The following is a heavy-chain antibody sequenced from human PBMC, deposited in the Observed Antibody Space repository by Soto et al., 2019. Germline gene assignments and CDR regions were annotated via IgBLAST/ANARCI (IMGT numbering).Heavy chain of an antibody. J-gene: IGHJ6*02. CDR3: AREADSYYGVDV. Sequence: TLSLTCTVSGGSISSSNWWTWVRQPPGKGLEWIGEIHHSGSTSHNPSLKSRVTISVDKSKNQFSLKLNSVTAADTAVYYCAREADSYYGVDVWGQGTTVTVSS. CDR2: IHHSGST. CDR1: GGSISSSNW. D-gene: IGHD3-22*01. V-gene: IGHV4-4*02.